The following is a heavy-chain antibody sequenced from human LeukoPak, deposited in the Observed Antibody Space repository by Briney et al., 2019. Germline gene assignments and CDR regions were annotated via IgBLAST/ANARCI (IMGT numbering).Heavy chain of an antibody. J-gene: IGHJ6*04. CDR1: GITFSIYS. CDR2: ISSFGGTI. CDR3: AELGITMIGGV. Sequence: GGSLRLSCVASGITFSIYSMNWVRQAPGKGLEWVSYISSFGGTINYADSVKGRFTISRDNAKNSLYLQMNSLRAEDTAVYYCAELGITMIGGVWGKGTTVTISS. V-gene: IGHV3-48*04. D-gene: IGHD3-10*02.